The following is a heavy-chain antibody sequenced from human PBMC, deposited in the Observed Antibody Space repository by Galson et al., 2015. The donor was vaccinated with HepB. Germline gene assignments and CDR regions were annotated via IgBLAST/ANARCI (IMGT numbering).Heavy chain of an antibody. D-gene: IGHD2-15*01. J-gene: IGHJ4*02. CDR3: ARDFSPWSGGSRSKPTQPIAY. CDR1: GFTFSSYA. V-gene: IGHV3-30*04. Sequence: SLRLSCAASGFTFSSYAMSWVRQAPGKGLEWVAVISYDGSNKYYADSVKGRFTISRDNSKNTLYLQMNSLRAEDTAVYYCARDFSPWSGGSRSKPTQPIAYWGQGTLVTVSS. CDR2: ISYDGSNK.